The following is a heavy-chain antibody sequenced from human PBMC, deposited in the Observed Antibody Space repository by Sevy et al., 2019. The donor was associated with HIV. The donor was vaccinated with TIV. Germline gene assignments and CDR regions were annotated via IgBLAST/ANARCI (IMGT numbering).Heavy chain of an antibody. CDR1: GFTFDDYA. J-gene: IGHJ6*02. Sequence: QLGGSLRLSCAASGFTFDDYAMHWVRQAPGKGLEWVSGISWNSGSIGYADSVKGRFTISRDNAKNSLYLQMNSLRAEDTALYYCAKALVGATQSYYYYYGMDVWGQWTTVTVSS. CDR3: AKALVGATQSYYYYYGMDV. D-gene: IGHD1-26*01. V-gene: IGHV3-9*01. CDR2: ISWNSGSI.